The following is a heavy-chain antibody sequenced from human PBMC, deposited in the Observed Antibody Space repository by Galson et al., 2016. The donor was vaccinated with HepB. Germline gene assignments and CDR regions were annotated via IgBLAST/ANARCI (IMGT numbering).Heavy chain of an antibody. V-gene: IGHV3-30-3*01. CDR3: ARDYYGDSNFATGVDV. J-gene: IGHJ6*02. CDR1: GFTFSNHV. CDR2: ISYDGSNK. D-gene: IGHD2-15*01. Sequence: SLRLSCAASGFTFSNHVIHWVRQAPGKGLEWVAMISYDGSNKYHADSVKGRFTISRDNFKNTLYLQMNSLRHEDTAVYYCARDYYGDSNFATGVDVWGQGTTVTVAS.